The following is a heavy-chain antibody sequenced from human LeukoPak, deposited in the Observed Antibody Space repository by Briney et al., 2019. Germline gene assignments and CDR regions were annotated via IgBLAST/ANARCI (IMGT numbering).Heavy chain of an antibody. D-gene: IGHD3-3*01. CDR2: MNPNSGNT. CDR3: ARGGPTYYDFWSGYYTVDY. J-gene: IGHJ4*02. CDR1: GYTFTSND. Sequence: GASVKVSCKASGYTFTSNDINWVRQATGQGLEWMGWMNPNSGNTGYAQKFQGRVTITRNTSISTAYMELSSLRSEDTAVYYCARGGPTYYDFWSGYYTVDYWGQGTLVTVSS. V-gene: IGHV1-8*03.